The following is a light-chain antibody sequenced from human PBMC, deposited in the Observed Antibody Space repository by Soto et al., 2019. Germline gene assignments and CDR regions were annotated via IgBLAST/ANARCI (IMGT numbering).Light chain of an antibody. Sequence: ENELTQSPGTPSLSPGERATLPCRASQSLSSSYLAWYQQKPDQAPRLLIYGASSRATGIPDRFSGSGSGTDFTLTISRLEPEDFAVYYCQQYGSSTGFTFGPGTKVDIK. CDR3: QQYGSSTGFT. CDR2: GAS. CDR1: QSLSSSY. V-gene: IGKV3-20*01. J-gene: IGKJ3*01.